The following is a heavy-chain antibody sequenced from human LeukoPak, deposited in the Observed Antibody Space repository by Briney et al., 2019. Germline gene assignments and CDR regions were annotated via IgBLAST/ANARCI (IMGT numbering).Heavy chain of an antibody. CDR2: IYTSGST. D-gene: IGHD6-13*01. CDR3: ARDLAAAALGY. J-gene: IGHJ4*02. CDR1: GGSISSGSYY. Sequence: PSQTLSLTCTVSGGSISSGSYYWGWIRQPAGKGLEWIGRIYTSGSTNYTPSFKRPVTISVDTSKNQFSLKLSSVTAADTAVYYCARDLAAAALGYWGQGTLVTVSS. V-gene: IGHV4-61*02.